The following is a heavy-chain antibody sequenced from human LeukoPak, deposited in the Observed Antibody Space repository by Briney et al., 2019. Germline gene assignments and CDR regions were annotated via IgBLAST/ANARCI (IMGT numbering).Heavy chain of an antibody. J-gene: IGHJ6*02. CDR3: ARDQSSTSPYYGMDV. Sequence: PSETLSLTCTVSGGSISSYCWSWIRQPPGKGLEWIGYIYYSGSTNYNPSLTSRVTISVDTSKNQFSLKLSSVTAADTAVYYCARDQSSTSPYYGMDVWGQGTTVTVSS. CDR1: GGSISSYC. CDR2: IYYSGST. D-gene: IGHD2-2*01. V-gene: IGHV4-59*01.